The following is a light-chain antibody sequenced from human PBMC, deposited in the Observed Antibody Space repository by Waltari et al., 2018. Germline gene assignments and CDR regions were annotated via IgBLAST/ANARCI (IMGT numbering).Light chain of an antibody. CDR3: ATWDDNLI. CDR2: NDN. J-gene: IGLJ2*01. CDR1: ASNIRRNT. Sequence: QSVLTQPLSASGTPGHRVTISCSVSASNIRRNTVSWYQQRPGAAPKLLIFNDNQRPSGVPDRFSGSKSGTSASLAINGLLSEDEGDYYCATWDDNLIFGGGTKLTVL. V-gene: IGLV1-44*01.